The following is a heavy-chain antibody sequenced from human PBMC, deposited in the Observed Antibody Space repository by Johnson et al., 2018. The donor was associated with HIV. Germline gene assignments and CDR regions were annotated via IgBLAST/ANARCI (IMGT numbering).Heavy chain of an antibody. Sequence: QMQLVESGGGVVQPGRSLRLSCAASGFTFSSYAMHWVRQAPGKGLEWVAVISYDGSNKYYADSVKGRFTISRDNAENSLYLQMNSLRAEDTAVYYCARHTGYDAFDIWGQGTMVTVSS. D-gene: IGHD2-21*01. CDR2: ISYDGSNK. CDR3: ARHTGYDAFDI. V-gene: IGHV3-30-3*01. J-gene: IGHJ3*02. CDR1: GFTFSSYA.